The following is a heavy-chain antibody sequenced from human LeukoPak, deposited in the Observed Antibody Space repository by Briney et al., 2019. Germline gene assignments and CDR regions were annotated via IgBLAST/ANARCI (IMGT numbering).Heavy chain of an antibody. V-gene: IGHV1-2*06. CDR2: INPNSGGT. J-gene: IGHJ4*02. Sequence: ASVKVSCKASGYTFNGYYMHWVRQAPGQGLEWMGRINPNSGGTNYAQKFQGRVTMTKDTSISTDYMELSRLRSDDTAVYYCAREGGFRVASKGSYYFDYWGQGTLVTVSS. D-gene: IGHD3-16*01. CDR3: AREGGFRVASKGSYYFDY. CDR1: GYTFNGYY.